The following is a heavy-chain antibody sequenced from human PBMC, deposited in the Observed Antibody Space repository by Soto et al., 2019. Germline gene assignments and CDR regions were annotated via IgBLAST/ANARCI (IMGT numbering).Heavy chain of an antibody. J-gene: IGHJ6*02. CDR2: IWYDGSNK. D-gene: IGHD3-22*01. V-gene: IGHV3-33*01. Sequence: PGGSLRLSCAASGFTFSSYGMHWVRQAPGKGLEWVAVIWYDGSNKYYADSVKGRFTISRDNSKNTLYLQVSSLRAEDTAVYYCARATYYYDRSGYSGYGLDVWGQGTTVT. CDR3: ARATYYYDRSGYSGYGLDV. CDR1: GFTFSSYG.